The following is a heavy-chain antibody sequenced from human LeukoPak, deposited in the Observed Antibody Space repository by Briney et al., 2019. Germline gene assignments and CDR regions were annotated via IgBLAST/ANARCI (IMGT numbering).Heavy chain of an antibody. D-gene: IGHD3-22*01. Sequence: SETLSFTCAVYGGSFSGYYWSWIRQPPGKGLEWIGEINHSGSTNYNPSLKSRVTISVDTSKNQFSLKLSSVTAADTAVYYCARGYSSGYYDYWGQGTLVTVSS. CDR2: INHSGST. V-gene: IGHV4-34*01. CDR3: ARGYSSGYYDY. CDR1: GGSFSGYY. J-gene: IGHJ4*02.